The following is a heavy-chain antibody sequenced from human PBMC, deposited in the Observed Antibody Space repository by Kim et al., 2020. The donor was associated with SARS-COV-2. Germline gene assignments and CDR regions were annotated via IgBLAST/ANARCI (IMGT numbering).Heavy chain of an antibody. V-gene: IGHV3-15*01. J-gene: IGHJ4*02. D-gene: IGHD6-13*01. CDR2: IKTKSDGGTT. CDR1: GFTFTNAW. Sequence: GGSLRLSCATSGFTFTNAWMSWVRQAPGKGLEWLGRIKTKSDGGTTDYAAPVKGRFTISRDDSKNTLYLQMNSLKTEDTAVYYCTTGKNFITTAGTVYWGQGTLVTVSS. CDR3: TTGKNFITTAGTVY.